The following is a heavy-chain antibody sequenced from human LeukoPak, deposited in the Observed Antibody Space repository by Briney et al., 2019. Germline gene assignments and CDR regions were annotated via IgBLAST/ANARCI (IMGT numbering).Heavy chain of an antibody. CDR3: IRAVTRGPYYYYGMDV. CDR2: ISYDGSNK. V-gene: IGHV3-30*03. J-gene: IGHJ6*02. D-gene: IGHD4-17*01. CDR1: GFTFSSYG. Sequence: GGSLRLSCAASGFTFSSYGMYWVRQAPGKGLEWVAVISYDGSNKYYADSVKGRFTISRDNSKNTLYLQMNSLRAEDTAVYYCIRAVTRGPYYYYGMDVWGQGTTVTVSS.